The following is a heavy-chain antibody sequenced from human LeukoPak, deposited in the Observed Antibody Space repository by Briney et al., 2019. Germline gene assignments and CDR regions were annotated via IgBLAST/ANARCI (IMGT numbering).Heavy chain of an antibody. CDR2: ISAYNGNT. CDR1: GYTFTSYG. Sequence: ASVKVSCKASGYTFTSYGISWVRQAPGQGLEWMGWISAYNGNTNYAQKLQGRVTMTTDTSTSTAYMELRSLRSDDTAVYYCARDNGYGSGSYGGGYWGQGTLVTVSS. CDR3: ARDNGYGSGSYGGGY. V-gene: IGHV1-18*01. J-gene: IGHJ4*02. D-gene: IGHD3-10*01.